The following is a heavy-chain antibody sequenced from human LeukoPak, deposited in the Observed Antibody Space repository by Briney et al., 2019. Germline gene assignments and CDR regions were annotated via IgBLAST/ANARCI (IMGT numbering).Heavy chain of an antibody. CDR2: ISSSSSYI. D-gene: IGHD5-12*01. Sequence: GGSLRLSCAASGFTFSSYSLNWVRQAPGKGLEWVSSISSSSSYIYYADSVKGRFTISRDNAKNSLYLQMNSLRAEDTAVYYCARGPSPTMVATPFDYWGQGTLVTVSS. CDR3: ARGPSPTMVATPFDY. CDR1: GFTFSSYS. V-gene: IGHV3-21*04. J-gene: IGHJ4*02.